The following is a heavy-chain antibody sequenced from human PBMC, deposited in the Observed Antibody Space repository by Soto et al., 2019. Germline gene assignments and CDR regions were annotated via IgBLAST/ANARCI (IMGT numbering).Heavy chain of an antibody. V-gene: IGHV1-45*02. Sequence: GASVKVSCKASGYTFTYRYLHWVRQAPGQALEWMGWITPFNGNTNYAPKFQDRVTITRDRSMSTAYMELSSLRSEDTAMYYCASTAAGWSSVRFDAYYFDYWGQGTLVTVSS. J-gene: IGHJ4*02. CDR1: GYTFTYRY. CDR3: ASTAAGWSSVRFDAYYFDY. D-gene: IGHD3-10*01. CDR2: ITPFNGNT.